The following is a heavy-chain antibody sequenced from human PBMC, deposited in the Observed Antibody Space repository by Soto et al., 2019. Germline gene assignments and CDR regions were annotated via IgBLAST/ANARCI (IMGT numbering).Heavy chain of an antibody. D-gene: IGHD3-16*01. CDR1: GGSISSYY. CDR2: IYYSGST. J-gene: IGHJ6*02. V-gene: IGHV4-59*01. CDR3: ARVSPNWVTHRYYYYGMAL. Sequence: SETLSLTCTVSGGSISSYYWSWIRQPPGKGLEWIGYIYYSGSTNYNPSLKSRVTISVDTSKNQFSLKLSSVTAADTAVYYCARVSPNWVTHRYYYYGMALWGQATTVTVSS.